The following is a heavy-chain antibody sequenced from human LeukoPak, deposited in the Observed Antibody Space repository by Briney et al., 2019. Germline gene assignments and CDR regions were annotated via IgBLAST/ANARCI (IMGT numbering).Heavy chain of an antibody. CDR2: ISGSGAST. CDR3: AGGRGWLVDY. Sequence: GGSLRLSCAASGLTFSTYGMSWVRQAPGKGLEWVSAISGSGASTYYADSVKGRFTISRDSSKNTLYVQMNSLRAEDTAVYFCAGGRGWLVDYWGQGTRVTVSS. D-gene: IGHD3-22*01. V-gene: IGHV3-23*01. J-gene: IGHJ4*02. CDR1: GLTFSTYG.